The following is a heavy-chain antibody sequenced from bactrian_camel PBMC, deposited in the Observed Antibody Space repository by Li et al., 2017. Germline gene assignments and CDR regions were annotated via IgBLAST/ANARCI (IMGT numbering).Heavy chain of an antibody. J-gene: IGHJ4*01. CDR1: GFTFSSSV. CDR2: MSSGGSSV. Sequence: VESGGGSVQAGGSLRLTCAASGFTFSSSVMNWLRRPPGKELEWVSSMSSGGSSVYYADFVKGRFTISRDNAKSTLYLQLNSLETEDTAMYYCAKSALLCRGGNCPYLSTASRGQGTQVT. CDR3: AKSALLCRGGNCPYLSTAS. V-gene: IGHV3S1*01. D-gene: IGHD8*01.